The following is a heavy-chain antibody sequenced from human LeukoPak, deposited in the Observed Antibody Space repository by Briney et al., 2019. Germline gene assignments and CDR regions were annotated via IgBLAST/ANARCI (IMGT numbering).Heavy chain of an antibody. D-gene: IGHD3-10*01. Sequence: GGSLRLSCAASGFTFSSYSMNWVRQAPGKGLEWVSGINWNGGSTGYADSVKGRFTISRDNAKNSLYLQMNSLRAEDTALYYCARRRGYGMDVWGQGTTVTVSS. CDR1: GFTFSSYS. CDR2: INWNGGST. CDR3: ARRRGYGMDV. J-gene: IGHJ6*02. V-gene: IGHV3-20*04.